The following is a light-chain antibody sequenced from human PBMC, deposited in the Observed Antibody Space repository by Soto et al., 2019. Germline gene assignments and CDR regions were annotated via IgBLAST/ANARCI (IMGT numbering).Light chain of an antibody. CDR2: AAS. V-gene: IGKV1-6*01. CDR3: LQDINYPWT. Sequence: IQMTQSPSSLSASVGDRVTITCGASQGIRNDLGWYQQKPGKAPKLLIYAASSLQSGVPSRFSGSGSGTDFTLAISSLQPEDSATYYCLQDINYPWTFGQGTKVDIK. J-gene: IGKJ1*01. CDR1: QGIRND.